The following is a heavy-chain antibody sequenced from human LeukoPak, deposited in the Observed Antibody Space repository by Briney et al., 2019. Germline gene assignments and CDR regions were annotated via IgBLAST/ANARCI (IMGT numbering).Heavy chain of an antibody. J-gene: IGHJ4*02. CDR2: IYYSGST. CDR3: ARRAAAVYFDY. V-gene: IGHV4-59*08. CDR1: GGSISSYY. D-gene: IGHD6-13*01. Sequence: NPSETLSRTCTVSGGSISSYYWSWIRQPPGKGLEWIGYIYYSGSTNYNPSLKSRVTISVDTSKNQFSLKLSSVAAADTAVYYCARRAAAVYFDYWGQGTLVTVSS.